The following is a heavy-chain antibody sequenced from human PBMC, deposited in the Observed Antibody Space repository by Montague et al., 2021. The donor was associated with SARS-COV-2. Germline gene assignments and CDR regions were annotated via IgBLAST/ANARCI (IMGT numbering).Heavy chain of an antibody. Sequence: PALVKPTQTLTLTCTFSGFSLSTSGVGVGWIRQPPGKALEWLALIYWDDDKRYSPSLKSRLPITKDTSKNQVVLTMTNMDPVDTATYYCAHSRYYYYDSSGYRVYYFDYWGQGTLVTVSS. D-gene: IGHD3-22*01. CDR3: AHSRYYYYDSSGYRVYYFDY. J-gene: IGHJ4*02. CDR1: GFSLSTSGVG. V-gene: IGHV2-5*02. CDR2: IYWDDDK.